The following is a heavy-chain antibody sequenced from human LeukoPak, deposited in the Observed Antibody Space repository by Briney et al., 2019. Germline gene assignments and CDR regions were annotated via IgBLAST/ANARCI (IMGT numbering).Heavy chain of an antibody. Sequence: RPSETLSLTCAVYGGSFSGYYWSWIRQPPGKGLERIGEINHSGSTNYNPSLKSRVTISVDTSKNQFSLKLSSVTAADTAVYYCARHRRIRLLWFGEQTQFDYWGQGTLVTVSS. CDR2: INHSGST. J-gene: IGHJ4*02. CDR1: GGSFSGYY. D-gene: IGHD3-10*01. V-gene: IGHV4-34*01. CDR3: ARHRRIRLLWFGEQTQFDY.